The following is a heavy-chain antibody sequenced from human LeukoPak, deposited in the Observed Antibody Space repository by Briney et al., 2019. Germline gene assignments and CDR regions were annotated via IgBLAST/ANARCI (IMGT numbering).Heavy chain of an antibody. D-gene: IGHD3-10*01. CDR1: GGTFSSYA. Sequence: ASVKVSCKASGGTFSSYAISWVRQAPGQGLEWMGGIIPIFGTANYAQKFQGRVTITADESTSTAYMELSSLRSEDTAVYYCARGSISGSYVFGRDWFDPWGQGTLVTVSS. J-gene: IGHJ5*02. CDR3: ARGSISGSYVFGRDWFDP. CDR2: IIPIFGTA. V-gene: IGHV1-69*13.